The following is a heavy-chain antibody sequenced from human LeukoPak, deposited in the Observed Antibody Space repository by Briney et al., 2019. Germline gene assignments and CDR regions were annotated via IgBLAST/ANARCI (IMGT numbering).Heavy chain of an antibody. CDR1: GYTFTGYY. D-gene: IGHD3-10*01. J-gene: IGHJ6*03. V-gene: IGHV1-2*02. Sequence: GASVKVSCKASGYTFTGYYVHWVRQAPGQGLEWMGWINPYSGDTNYAQKFQGRVTITADESTSTAYMELSSLRSEDTAVYYCARGPRITLVRGGQWYYYMDVWGKGTTVTISS. CDR2: INPYSGDT. CDR3: ARGPRITLVRGGQWYYYMDV.